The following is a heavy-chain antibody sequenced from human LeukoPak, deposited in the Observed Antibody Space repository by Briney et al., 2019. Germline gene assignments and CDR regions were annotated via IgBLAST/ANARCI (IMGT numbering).Heavy chain of an antibody. D-gene: IGHD2/OR15-2a*01. CDR1: GFTFSSYW. V-gene: IGHV3-74*01. J-gene: IGHJ4*02. CDR2: INSDGSST. CDR3: ARGTFGVTAAHY. Sequence: GGSLRLSCAASGFTFSSYWMHWVRQAPGKGLVWVSRINSDGSSTYYADSVKGRFTISRDNSKNTLYLQMNSLRAEDTAVYYCARGTFGVTAAHYWGQGTLVTVSS.